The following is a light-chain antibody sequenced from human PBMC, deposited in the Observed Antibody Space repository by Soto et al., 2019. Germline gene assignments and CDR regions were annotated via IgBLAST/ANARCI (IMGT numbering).Light chain of an antibody. CDR2: EVK. V-gene: IGLV2-14*01. Sequence: QSALTQPASVSGSPGQSITISCTGTSSDIGGYDYVSWYQRHPGKAPKLIIYEVKNRPSGVSNRFSGSKSGNTASLTISGLQAEDEADYYCCSYTSSSTRVFGGGTKLTVL. CDR3: CSYTSSSTRV. CDR1: SSDIGGYDY. J-gene: IGLJ3*02.